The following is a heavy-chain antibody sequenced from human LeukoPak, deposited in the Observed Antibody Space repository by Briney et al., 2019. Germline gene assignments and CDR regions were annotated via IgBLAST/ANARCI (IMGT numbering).Heavy chain of an antibody. CDR1: GFTFSSYA. CDR2: ISGNGGST. V-gene: IGHV3-23*01. D-gene: IGHD3-22*01. CDR3: AKLHYYDSSGYPYDAFDL. J-gene: IGHJ3*01. Sequence: PRGSLRLSCAASGFTFSSYAMSWVRQAPGKGPEWVSAISGNGGSTYYADSVKGRFTISRDNSKNTLYLQMNSLRAEDTAVYYCAKLHYYDSSGYPYDAFDLWGQGTMVTVSS.